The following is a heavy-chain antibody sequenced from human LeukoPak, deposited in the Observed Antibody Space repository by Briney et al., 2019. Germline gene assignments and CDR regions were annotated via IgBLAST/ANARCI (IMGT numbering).Heavy chain of an antibody. CDR1: GFTFGIFS. J-gene: IGHJ4*02. V-gene: IGHV3-48*02. Sequence: PGGPLSLSFPASGFTFGIFSMNGSGKAQGKGWSGFSYISGSSSTIYYADSVKGRFTISRDNAKNSLYLQMNSLRDEDTAVYYCARDSTATSSPIDYWGQGTLVTVSS. CDR2: ISGSSSTI. CDR3: ARDSTATSSPIDY.